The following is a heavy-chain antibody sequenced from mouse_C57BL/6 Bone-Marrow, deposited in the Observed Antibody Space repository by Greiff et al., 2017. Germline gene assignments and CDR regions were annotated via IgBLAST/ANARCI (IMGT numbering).Heavy chain of an antibody. V-gene: IGHV6-3*01. Sequence: EVKVEESGGGLVQPGGSMKLSCVASGFTFSNYWMNWVRQSPEKGLEWVAQIRLKSDNYATHYAESVKGRFTISRDDSKSSVYLQMNNLRADDTVIYYSTMTYYYGRGGYFGVWGTGTTVTVSS. J-gene: IGHJ1*03. CDR3: TMTYYYGRGGYFGV. CDR1: GFTFSNYW. CDR2: IRLKSDNYAT. D-gene: IGHD1-1*01.